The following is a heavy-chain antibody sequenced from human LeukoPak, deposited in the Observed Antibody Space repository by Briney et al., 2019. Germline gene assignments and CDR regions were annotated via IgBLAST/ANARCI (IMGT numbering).Heavy chain of an antibody. CDR3: ARDGGWHRFDY. V-gene: IGHV3-7*03. Sequence: GGSLRLSCVESGSTFRSPWMAWLRQAPEKGLEWVANINEDGSQKYYLGSVTGRFTISRDNAKNSLYLQMNSLSAEDTAMYYCARDGGWHRFDYWGQGTLVIASS. CDR2: INEDGSQK. D-gene: IGHD6-19*01. CDR1: GSTFRSPW. J-gene: IGHJ4*02.